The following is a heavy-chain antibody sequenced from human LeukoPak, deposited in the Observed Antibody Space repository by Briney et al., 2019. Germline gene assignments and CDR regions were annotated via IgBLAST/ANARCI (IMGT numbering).Heavy chain of an antibody. CDR3: AKDAGTGWYSDLDY. Sequence: GGSLILSCAASGFTFSNYAMTWVRQAPGKGLEWVSSLSGSSRGTYYADSVKGRFTVSRDNSKNTLYLQMNSLTAEDTALYYCAKDAGTGWYSDLDYWGQGTLVTVSS. V-gene: IGHV3-23*01. D-gene: IGHD6-19*01. CDR1: GFTFSNYA. J-gene: IGHJ4*02. CDR2: LSGSSRGT.